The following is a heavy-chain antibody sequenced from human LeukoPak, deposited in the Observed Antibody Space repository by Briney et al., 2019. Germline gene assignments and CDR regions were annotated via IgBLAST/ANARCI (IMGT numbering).Heavy chain of an antibody. V-gene: IGHV7-4-1*02. J-gene: IGHJ4*02. Sequence: ASVKVSCKASGYTFTSYAMNWVRQAPGQGLEWMGWINTNTGNPTYAQGFTGRFVFSLDTSVCTAYLQISSLKAEDTAVYYCARGYCDSTSCYHEGDYWGQGTLVTVSS. CDR2: INTNTGNP. D-gene: IGHD2-2*01. CDR1: GYTFTSYA. CDR3: ARGYCDSTSCYHEGDY.